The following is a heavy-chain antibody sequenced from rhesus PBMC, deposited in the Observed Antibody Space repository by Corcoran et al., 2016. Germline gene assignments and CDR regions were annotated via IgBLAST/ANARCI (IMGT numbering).Heavy chain of an antibody. D-gene: IGHD6-25*01. CDR3: AGPGTAGVIDY. V-gene: IGHV4-106*01. J-gene: IGHJ4*01. CDR1: GGSISNSYR. CDR2: IYVDGGGT. Sequence: QVQLQESGPGVVKPSETLSLTCAVSGGSISNSYRWSWIRQPPGKGLELIGDIYVDGGGTHSNPSLKNRGTISRGTSKSQFSLKLSSVTAADTAVYDCAGPGTAGVIDYWGQGVLVTVSS.